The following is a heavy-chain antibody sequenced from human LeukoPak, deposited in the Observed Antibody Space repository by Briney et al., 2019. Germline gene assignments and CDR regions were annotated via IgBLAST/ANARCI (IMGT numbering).Heavy chain of an antibody. J-gene: IGHJ3*02. CDR3: ARDLAAGVGATHAFDI. CDR1: GGSISSSSYY. Sequence: PSETLSLTCTVSGGSISSSSYYWGWIRQPPGKGLEWIGSIYYSGSTYYNPSLKSRVTISVDTSKNQFSLKLSSVTAADTAVYYCARDLAAGVGATHAFDIWGQGTMVTVSS. CDR2: IYYSGST. V-gene: IGHV4-39*07. D-gene: IGHD1-26*01.